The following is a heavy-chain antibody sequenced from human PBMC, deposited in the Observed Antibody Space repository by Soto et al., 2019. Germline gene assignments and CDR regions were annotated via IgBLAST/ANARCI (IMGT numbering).Heavy chain of an antibody. V-gene: IGHV1-18*04. Sequence: QVQLVQSGAEVKKPGASVKVSCKASGYTFTIYGISWVRQAPGQGLEWMGWISTYSGDTKYAQKFQGRVTMTTDTSTTTAYLELRSLRSDDTAVYYCARHHGPTTSENWFDPWGQGTLVTVSS. D-gene: IGHD5-12*01. CDR3: ARHHGPTTSENWFDP. CDR1: GYTFTIYG. CDR2: ISTYSGDT. J-gene: IGHJ5*02.